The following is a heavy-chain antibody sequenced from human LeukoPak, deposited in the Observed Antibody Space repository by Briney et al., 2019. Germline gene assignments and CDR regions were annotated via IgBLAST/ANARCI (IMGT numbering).Heavy chain of an antibody. V-gene: IGHV1-69*10. J-gene: IGHJ4*02. CDR3: VLGGYSYGVSYFDY. D-gene: IGHD5-18*01. CDR1: GGTFSSYA. CDR2: IIPILGIA. Sequence: SVTVSCKASGGTFSSYAIRWVRQAPGQGLEWMGRIIPILGIANYAQKFQGRVTITADKSTSTAYMELSSLRSEDTAVYYCVLGGYSYGVSYFDYWGQGTLVTVSS.